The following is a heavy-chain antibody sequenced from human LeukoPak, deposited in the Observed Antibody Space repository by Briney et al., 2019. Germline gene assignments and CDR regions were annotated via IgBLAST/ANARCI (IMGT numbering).Heavy chain of an antibody. CDR2: ISGSGGST. CDR3: AKGYYYDSSAHLAY. J-gene: IGHJ4*02. Sequence: GGSLRLSCAASGFTFSSYGMSWVRQAPGKGLEWVSAISGSGGSTYYADSVKGRFTISRDNSKNTLYLQMNSLRAEDTAVYYCAKGYYYDSSAHLAYWGQGTLVTVSS. CDR1: GFTFSSYG. V-gene: IGHV3-23*01. D-gene: IGHD3-22*01.